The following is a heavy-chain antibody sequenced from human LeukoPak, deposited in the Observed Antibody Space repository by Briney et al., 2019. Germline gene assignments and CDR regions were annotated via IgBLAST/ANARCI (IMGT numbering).Heavy chain of an antibody. CDR2: IGGGGSDT. V-gene: IGHV3-23*01. Sequence: GGSLRLSCAFSGFSFTQIGMGWVRQAPGKGLEWVAAIGGGGSDTKYTDSVQGRFTLSRDISRNTLVLQMDSLRAEDTAVYYCARDPYSGTYGDTYYYYMDVWGKGTTVTISS. J-gene: IGHJ6*03. D-gene: IGHD1-26*01. CDR1: GFSFTQIG. CDR3: ARDPYSGTYGDTYYYYMDV.